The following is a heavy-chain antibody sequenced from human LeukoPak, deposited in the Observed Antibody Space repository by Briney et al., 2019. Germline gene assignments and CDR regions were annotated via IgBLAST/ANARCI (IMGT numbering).Heavy chain of an antibody. CDR3: ARDTHLSYAAGFDY. D-gene: IGHD3-16*01. Sequence: GGSLRLSCVASGFTFGSYSMNWVRQAPGKGLEWLSYISSSSSSIYYADSVKGRFTISKDNAKNSLYLQMTSLRAEDTALYYCARDTHLSYAAGFDYWGQGTLVTVSS. V-gene: IGHV3-48*04. CDR2: ISSSSSSI. CDR1: GFTFGSYS. J-gene: IGHJ4*02.